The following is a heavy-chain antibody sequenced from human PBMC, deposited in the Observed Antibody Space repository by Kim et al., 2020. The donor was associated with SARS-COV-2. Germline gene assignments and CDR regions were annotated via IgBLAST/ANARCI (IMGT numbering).Heavy chain of an antibody. Sequence: GGSLRLSCAASGFTFSSYAMHWVRQAPGKGLEWVAVISYDGSNKYYADSVKGRFTISRDNSKNTLYLQMNSLRAEDTAVYYCARDYYGSGSYYTPDYYYYYGMDVWGQGTTVTVSS. CDR3: ARDYYGSGSYYTPDYYYYYGMDV. CDR2: ISYDGSNK. D-gene: IGHD3-10*01. J-gene: IGHJ6*02. CDR1: GFTFSSYA. V-gene: IGHV3-30*04.